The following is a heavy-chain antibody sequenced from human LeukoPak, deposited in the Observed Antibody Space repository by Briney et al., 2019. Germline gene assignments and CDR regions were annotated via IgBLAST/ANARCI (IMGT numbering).Heavy chain of an antibody. CDR1: GFTFSSYA. J-gene: IGHJ4*02. CDR3: ARLPGGYYYDY. CDR2: ISDNGAST. D-gene: IGHD3-22*01. Sequence: GGSLRLSCAASGFTFSSYAMSWVRQAPGKGLEWVSGISDNGASTYYADSVKGRFTISRDNSKNTLYLQMNSLRGEDTAVYYCARLPGGYYYDYWGQGTLVTVSS. V-gene: IGHV3-23*01.